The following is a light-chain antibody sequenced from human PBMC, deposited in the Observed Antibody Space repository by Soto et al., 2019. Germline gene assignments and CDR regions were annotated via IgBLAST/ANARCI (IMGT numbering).Light chain of an antibody. CDR2: GAS. CDR1: QTVNHK. J-gene: IGKJ1*01. CDR3: QQYNDWPPA. Sequence: LMKKSPDTVAVSPGQRATLSSRASQTVNHKVAWYQQRPGQPPRLLIYGASNRATGVPTRFSGSGTGTQFTLTISSLQSEDFAVYSCQQYNDWPPAFGQGTKVDIK. V-gene: IGKV3-15*01.